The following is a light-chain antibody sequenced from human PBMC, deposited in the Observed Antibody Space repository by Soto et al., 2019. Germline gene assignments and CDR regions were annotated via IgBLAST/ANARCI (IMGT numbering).Light chain of an antibody. CDR2: AAS. CDR3: QQYYIYPPT. Sequence: AIRMTQSPSSFSASTGDRVTITCRASQSIGTYLAWYKQIPGRAPKLLIFAASTLQRGVPSRLSGSGSGTDFTLTISCLQSEDFATYYCQQYYIYPPTFGGGTKVEIK. J-gene: IGKJ4*01. CDR1: QSIGTY. V-gene: IGKV1-8*01.